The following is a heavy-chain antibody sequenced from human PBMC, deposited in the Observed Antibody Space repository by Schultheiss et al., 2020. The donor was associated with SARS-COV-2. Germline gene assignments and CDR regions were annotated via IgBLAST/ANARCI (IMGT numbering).Heavy chain of an antibody. CDR3: AGVQAYSSSWYGGWFDP. V-gene: IGHV4-39*01. CDR2: IYYSGST. CDR1: GGSISSSSYY. Sequence: SETLSLTCTVSGGSISSSSYYWGWIRQPPGKGLEWIGSIYYSGSTYYNPSLKSRVTISVDTSKNQFSLKLSSVTAADTAVYYCAGVQAYSSSWYGGWFDPWGQGTLVTVSS. D-gene: IGHD6-13*01. J-gene: IGHJ5*02.